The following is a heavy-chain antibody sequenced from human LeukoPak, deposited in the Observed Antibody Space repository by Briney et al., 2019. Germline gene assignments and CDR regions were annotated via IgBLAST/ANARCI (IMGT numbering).Heavy chain of an antibody. CDR3: AKDLGYGGNSALDY. CDR2: LSGGGSST. CDR1: GFTFSSYA. D-gene: IGHD4-23*01. V-gene: IGHV3-23*01. J-gene: IGHJ4*02. Sequence: PGGSLRLSCAASGFTFSSYAMTWVRQAPGKGLEWISALSGGGSSTYYADSVKGRFTISRDNSKNTLYLQTNSLRAEDTAVYYCAKDLGYGGNSALDYWGQGTLVTVSS.